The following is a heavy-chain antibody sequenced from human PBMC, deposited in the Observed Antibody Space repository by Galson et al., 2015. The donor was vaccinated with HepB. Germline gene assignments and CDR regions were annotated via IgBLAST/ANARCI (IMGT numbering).Heavy chain of an antibody. Sequence: SVTVSCKASGSTFTSYGISWVRQAPGQGLEWMGWISAYNGNTNYAQKLQGRVTMTTDTSTSTAYMELRSLRSDDTAVYYCARETYYDFWSGYYELDPWGQGTLVTVSS. J-gene: IGHJ5*02. V-gene: IGHV1-18*04. CDR3: ARETYYDFWSGYYELDP. CDR1: GSTFTSYG. D-gene: IGHD3-3*01. CDR2: ISAYNGNT.